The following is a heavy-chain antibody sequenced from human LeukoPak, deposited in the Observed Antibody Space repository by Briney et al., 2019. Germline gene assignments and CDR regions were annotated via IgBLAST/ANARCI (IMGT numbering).Heavy chain of an antibody. D-gene: IGHD4-23*01. Sequence: GESLKISCEGSGYNFASYWVAWLRQKPGKGLELMGIIYPATSETRYSPSFQGQVTISADKSTNTAYLQWTRLQASDTAMYYCARRAGNPNDDPFNFWGLGTVVTVSS. J-gene: IGHJ3*01. CDR1: GYNFASYW. V-gene: IGHV5-51*01. CDR3: ARRAGNPNDDPFNF. CDR2: IYPATSET.